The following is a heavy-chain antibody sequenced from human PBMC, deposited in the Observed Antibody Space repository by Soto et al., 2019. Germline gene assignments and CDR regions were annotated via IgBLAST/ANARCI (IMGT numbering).Heavy chain of an antibody. D-gene: IGHD2-2*01. Sequence: EVQLVESGGDLIQPGGSLRLSCAASGFTFSSYDFHWVRQTREKGLEWVSAIGVSGDTYYSASVKGRFTISRENAKNSLFLQMNSLGAGDTAVYYCAREYCASSGCPGGWYLDLWGRGTLVTVSS. CDR2: IGVSGDT. J-gene: IGHJ2*01. V-gene: IGHV3-13*01. CDR1: GFTFSSYD. CDR3: AREYCASSGCPGGWYLDL.